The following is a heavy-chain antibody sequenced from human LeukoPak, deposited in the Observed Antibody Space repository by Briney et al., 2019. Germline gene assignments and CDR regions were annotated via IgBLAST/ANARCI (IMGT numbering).Heavy chain of an antibody. D-gene: IGHD3-22*01. Sequence: PSETLSLTCSVSGGSISSSSSYWGWIRQPPGKGLEWIGSIYYSGSTYYNPSLKSRVTISVDTSKNQFSLKLSSVTAADTAVYYCARSGYYYLNWFDPWGQGTLVTVSS. CDR2: IYYSGST. CDR3: ARSGYYYLNWFDP. V-gene: IGHV4-39*07. J-gene: IGHJ5*02. CDR1: GGSISSSSSY.